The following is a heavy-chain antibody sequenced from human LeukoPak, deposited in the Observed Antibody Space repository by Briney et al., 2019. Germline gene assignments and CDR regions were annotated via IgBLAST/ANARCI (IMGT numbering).Heavy chain of an antibody. CDR1: GDSMSTYY. D-gene: IGHD2-21*01. CDR2: IYASGST. J-gene: IGHJ4*02. V-gene: IGHV4-4*07. CDR3: TRAHCDGENCYHFDY. Sequence: PSETLSLTCSVSGDSMSTYYWSWIRQPAGKGLEWVGRIYASGSTNYNPSLKSRVTMSIDTSRSQFSLELSSVTAADTAVYYCTRAHCDGENCYHFDYWGQGTLVTVSS.